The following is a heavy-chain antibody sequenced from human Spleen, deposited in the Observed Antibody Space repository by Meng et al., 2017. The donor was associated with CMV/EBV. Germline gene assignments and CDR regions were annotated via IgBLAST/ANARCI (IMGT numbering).Heavy chain of an antibody. V-gene: IGHV1-69*10. D-gene: IGHD4-11*01. J-gene: IGHJ4*02. CDR1: GGTFSSYA. Sequence: SVKVSCKASGGTFSSYAISWVRQAPGQGLEWMGGIIPILGIANYAQKFQGRVTLNADKSTRTAYMELSSLRSEDKAVDYCARGTTVTYGYWGQGTLVTVSS. CDR2: IIPILGIA. CDR3: ARGTTVTYGY.